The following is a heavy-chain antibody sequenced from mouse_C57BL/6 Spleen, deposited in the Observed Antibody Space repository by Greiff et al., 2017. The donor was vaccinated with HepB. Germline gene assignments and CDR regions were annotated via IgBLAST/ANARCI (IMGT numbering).Heavy chain of an antibody. D-gene: IGHD1-3*01. CDR2: ISYSGST. V-gene: IGHV3-1*01. CDR3: ARSGYYFDY. CDR1: GYSITSGYD. J-gene: IGHJ2*01. Sequence: EVQLQESGPGMVKPSQSLSLTCPVPGYSITSGYDWHWIRHFPGNKLEWMGYISYSGSTNYNPSLKSRISITHDTSKNHFFLKLNSVTTEDTATYYCARSGYYFDYWGQGTTLTVSS.